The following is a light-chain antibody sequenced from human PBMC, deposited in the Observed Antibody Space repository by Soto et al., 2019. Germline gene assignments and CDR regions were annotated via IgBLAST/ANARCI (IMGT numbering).Light chain of an antibody. Sequence: EIVLTQSPGTLALSPGERATLSCRASQSVSSSYLAWYQQKPGQAPRLLIYGASSRATGIPDRFSGSGSGTDFTLTISSLEPEDFAVYYCQQYGSSRTFGQGTNVDIK. CDR2: GAS. V-gene: IGKV3-20*01. J-gene: IGKJ1*01. CDR3: QQYGSSRT. CDR1: QSVSSSY.